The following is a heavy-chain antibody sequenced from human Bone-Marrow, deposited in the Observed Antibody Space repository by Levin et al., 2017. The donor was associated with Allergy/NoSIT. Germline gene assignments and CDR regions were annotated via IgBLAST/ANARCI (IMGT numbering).Heavy chain of an antibody. V-gene: IGHV3-23*01. D-gene: IGHD3-10*01. CDR2: SIGGGGTR. Sequence: GASVKVSCAASGYTFSDYAISWVRQSPGKGLEWVASIGGGGTRYYPDSMKGRFTISRDNSKSTLFLQMNTLRVEDTARYFCAKERGQPRPKYYFDYWGQGTLVIVSS. CDR1: GYTFSDYA. CDR3: AKERGQPRPKYYFDY. J-gene: IGHJ4*02.